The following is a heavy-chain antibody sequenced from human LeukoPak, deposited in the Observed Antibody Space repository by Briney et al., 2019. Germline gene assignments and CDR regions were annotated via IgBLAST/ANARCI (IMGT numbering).Heavy chain of an antibody. CDR2: ITSDGGRT. V-gene: IGHV3-64*01. CDR1: GFTFSSHA. J-gene: IGHJ6*03. D-gene: IGHD3-10*01. Sequence: PGGSLRLSCAASGFTFSSHAVHWVRQAPGKGLEYVSAITSDGGRTYYANSVKGRFTISRDNSKNTLYLQMGSLRAEDMAVYYCARSRGLDVHYYYYMDVWGKGTTVTVSS. CDR3: ARSRGLDVHYYYYMDV.